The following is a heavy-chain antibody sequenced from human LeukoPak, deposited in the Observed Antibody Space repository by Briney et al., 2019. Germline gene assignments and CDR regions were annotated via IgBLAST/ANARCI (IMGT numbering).Heavy chain of an antibody. V-gene: IGHV4-39*01. CDR2: IYYSGST. D-gene: IGHD3-10*01. J-gene: IGHJ4*02. CDR3: ARHGGSGSYYHFDY. Sequence: SETLSLTCTVSGGSISSSSYYWGWIRQPPGKGLEWIGSIYYSGSTYYNPSLKSRVTISVDTSKNQFSLKLSSVTAADTAVYCCARHGGSGSYYHFDYWGQGTLVTVSS. CDR1: GGSISSSSYY.